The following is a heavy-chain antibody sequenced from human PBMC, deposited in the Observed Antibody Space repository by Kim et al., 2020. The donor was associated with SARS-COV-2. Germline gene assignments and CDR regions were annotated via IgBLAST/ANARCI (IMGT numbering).Heavy chain of an antibody. J-gene: IGHJ4*02. V-gene: IGHV3-23*01. CDR3: ANSITTSCYTSIDY. CDR2: ISGVGDTT. D-gene: IGHD2-2*02. Sequence: GGSLRLSCAAPGFTFSSFAMSWVRQAPGKGLEWVTAISGVGDTTSYADSVKGRFTISRDNSKSTWYLQMKSLRAENTAAYYCANSITTSCYTSIDYWGPG. CDR1: GFTFSSFA.